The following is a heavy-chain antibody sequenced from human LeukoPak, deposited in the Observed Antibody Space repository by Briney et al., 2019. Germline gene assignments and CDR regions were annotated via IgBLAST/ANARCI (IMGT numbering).Heavy chain of an antibody. CDR3: ARGEMATTHPYFDY. D-gene: IGHD5-24*01. J-gene: IGHJ4*02. V-gene: IGHV5-51*01. CDR1: GCIFTNYW. Sequence: PGEALEISCQGSGCIFTNYWIGRVRQLPGIGLEWMGIIYPGDSDFKYSPSFQGQVTISADKSTSTAYLQWSSLKASDTAMYYCARGEMATTHPYFDYWGQGTLVTVSS. CDR2: IYPGDSDF.